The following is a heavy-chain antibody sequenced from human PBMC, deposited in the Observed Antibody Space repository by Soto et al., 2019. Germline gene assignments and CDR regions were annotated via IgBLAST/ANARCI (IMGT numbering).Heavy chain of an antibody. CDR1: GFTFSSYW. V-gene: IGHV3-7*01. CDR2: IKQDGSEK. D-gene: IGHD6-19*01. Sequence: EVQLVESGGGLVQPGGSLRLSCAASGFTFSSYWMSWVRQAPGKGLEWVANIKQDGSEKYYVDSVKGRFTISRDNAKNSLYLQMNSLIAEDTAVYYCARDIAVAANWFDPWCQGTLVTVSS. CDR3: ARDIAVAANWFDP. J-gene: IGHJ5*02.